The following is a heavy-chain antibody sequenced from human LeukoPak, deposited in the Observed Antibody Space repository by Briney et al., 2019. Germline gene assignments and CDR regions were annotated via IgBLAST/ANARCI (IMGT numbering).Heavy chain of an antibody. CDR1: GYTFTNYY. D-gene: IGHD3-22*01. CDR3: ARGDVYDSSVYNWFDT. CDR2: INPTHGTT. Sequence: GASVKVSCKAPGYTFTNYYMHWVRQAPGQGLEWKGIINPTHGTTTYAQKFQGRVAMNRDTSTRTVYMELSSLRSEDTALYYCARGDVYDSSVYNWFDTWGQGTLVIVSS. V-gene: IGHV1-46*01. J-gene: IGHJ5*02.